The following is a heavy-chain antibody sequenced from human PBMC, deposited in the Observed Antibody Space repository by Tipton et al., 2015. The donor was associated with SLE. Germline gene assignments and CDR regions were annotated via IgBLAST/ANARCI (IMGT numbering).Heavy chain of an antibody. D-gene: IGHD1-26*01. CDR3: ARAGDSGAFDI. CDR2: IYHSGST. CDR1: GGSISSSNW. Sequence: GSLRLSCAVSGGSISSSNWWSWVRQPPGKGLEWIGEIYHSGSTNYNPSLKSRVTISVDKSKNQFSLKVSSVTAADTAVYYCARAGDSGAFDIWGQGTMVTVSS. V-gene: IGHV4-4*02. J-gene: IGHJ3*02.